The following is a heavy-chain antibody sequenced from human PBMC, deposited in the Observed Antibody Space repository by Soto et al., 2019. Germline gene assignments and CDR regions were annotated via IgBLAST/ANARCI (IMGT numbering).Heavy chain of an antibody. D-gene: IGHD5-12*01. CDR3: ARDAFGSGYSPGGY. Sequence: QVQLVQSGAEVKKPGASVKVSCKASGYTFTSYAMHWVRQAPGQRLEWMGWIDAGNGNTKYSQKFQGRVTSTRDTSASTAYMELSSLRSEDTAVYYCARDAFGSGYSPGGYWGQGTLVTVSS. CDR2: IDAGNGNT. CDR1: GYTFTSYA. J-gene: IGHJ4*02. V-gene: IGHV1-3*01.